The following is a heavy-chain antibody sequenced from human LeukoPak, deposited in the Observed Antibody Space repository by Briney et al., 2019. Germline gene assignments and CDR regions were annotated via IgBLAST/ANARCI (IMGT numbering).Heavy chain of an antibody. D-gene: IGHD2-2*01. CDR1: GFPFSSYG. CDR2: ISNDGNNK. J-gene: IGHJ4*02. V-gene: IGHV3-30*18. CDR3: AKDLYQMLAFDY. Sequence: GGSLRLSCAASGFPFSSYGMHWVRQAPGKGLEWVAAISNDGNNKFYADSVKGRFTISRDNPKNTLSLQMNSLRAEDTAVYYCAKDLYQMLAFDYWGQGTLVTVSS.